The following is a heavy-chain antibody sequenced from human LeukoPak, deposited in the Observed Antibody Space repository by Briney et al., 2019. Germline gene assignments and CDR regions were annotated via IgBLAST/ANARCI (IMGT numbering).Heavy chain of an antibody. V-gene: IGHV4-39*01. J-gene: IGHJ6*02. CDR3: ARIGLGYSYGNYYYYGMDV. Sequence: PSETLSLTCTVSGGSISSSSYYWGWIRQPPGKGLEWIGSIYYSGSTYYNPSLKSRVTISVDTSKNQFSLKLSSVTAADTAVYYCARIGLGYSYGNYYYYGMDVWGQGTTVTVSS. CDR1: GGSISSSSYY. CDR2: IYYSGST. D-gene: IGHD5-18*01.